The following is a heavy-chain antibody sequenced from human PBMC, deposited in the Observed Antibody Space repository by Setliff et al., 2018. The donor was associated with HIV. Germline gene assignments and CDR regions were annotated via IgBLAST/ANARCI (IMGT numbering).Heavy chain of an antibody. D-gene: IGHD3-16*01. Sequence: SETLSLTCTVSGQFISDGYYWGWIRQPPGKGLEWIGSVYHSGKNYYNPSLKSRVTMSADTSKNQISLMLRSMTAADTAVYYCAKHDFGEGSCFDPWGQGSLVTVSS. CDR1: GQFISDGYY. V-gene: IGHV4-38-2*02. CDR2: VYHSGKN. CDR3: AKHDFGEGSCFDP. J-gene: IGHJ5*02.